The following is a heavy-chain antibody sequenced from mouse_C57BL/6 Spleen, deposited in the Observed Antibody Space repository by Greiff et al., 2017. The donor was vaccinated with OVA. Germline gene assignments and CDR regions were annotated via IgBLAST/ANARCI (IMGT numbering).Heavy chain of an antibody. V-gene: IGHV1-80*01. CDR1: GYAFSSYW. CDR3: ARNLLGGGYFDV. Sequence: QVQLQQSGAELVKPGASVKISCKASGYAFSSYWMNWVKQRPGKGLEWIGQIYPGDGDTNYNGKFKGKATLTADKSSSTAYMQLSSLTSEDSAVYFCARNLLGGGYFDVWGTGTTVTVSS. J-gene: IGHJ1*03. CDR2: IYPGDGDT. D-gene: IGHD2-10*01.